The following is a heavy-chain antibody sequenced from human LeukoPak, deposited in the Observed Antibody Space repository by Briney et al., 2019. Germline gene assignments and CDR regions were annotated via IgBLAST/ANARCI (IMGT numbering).Heavy chain of an antibody. V-gene: IGHV1-69*01. D-gene: IGHD5-12*01. Sequence: SVKVSCKASGGTFSSYAISWVRQAPGQGLEWMGGIIPIFGTANYAQKFQGRVTITADESTSTAYMELSSLRSEDTAVYYCARENRWLRSFDYWGQGTLATVSS. CDR3: ARENRWLRSFDY. CDR1: GGTFSSYA. J-gene: IGHJ4*02. CDR2: IIPIFGTA.